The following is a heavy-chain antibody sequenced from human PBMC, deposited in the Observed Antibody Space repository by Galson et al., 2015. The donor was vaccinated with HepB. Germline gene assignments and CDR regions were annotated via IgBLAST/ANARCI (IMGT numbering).Heavy chain of an antibody. CDR1: GYSFTNYA. Sequence: SVKVSCKASGYSFTNYAIHWVRQAPGQRLEWMGWINAGTGNTKYSQKFQGRVAITRDTSANTAYMDLSNLRSEDTAVFYCARENLQGAGYNYDGFDLWGRGTLVTVSS. V-gene: IGHV1-3*01. J-gene: IGHJ2*01. CDR3: ARENLQGAGYNYDGFDL. D-gene: IGHD3-22*01. CDR2: INAGTGNT.